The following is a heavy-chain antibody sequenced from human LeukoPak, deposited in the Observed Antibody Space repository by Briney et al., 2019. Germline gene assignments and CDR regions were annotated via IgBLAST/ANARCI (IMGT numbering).Heavy chain of an antibody. J-gene: IGHJ4*02. D-gene: IGHD3-10*01. CDR3: ARDRGAYYFDY. V-gene: IGHV3-72*01. CDR2: TRNKANSYTT. Sequence: PGESLRLSCAASGFTFSDHYMDWVRQAPGKGREWVGRTRNKANSYTTEYAASVKGRFTISRDDSKNSLYLQMNSLKTEDTSVYYCARDRGAYYFDYWGQGTLVTVSS. CDR1: GFTFSDHY.